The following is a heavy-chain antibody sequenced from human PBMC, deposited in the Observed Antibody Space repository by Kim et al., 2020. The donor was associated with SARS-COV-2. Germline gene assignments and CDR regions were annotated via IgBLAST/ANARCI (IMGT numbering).Heavy chain of an antibody. V-gene: IGHV4-39*01. Sequence: SETLSLTCTVSGGSISSSSYYWGWIRQPPGKGLEWIGSIYYSGSTYYNPSLKSRVTISVDTSKNQFSLKLSSVTAADTAVYYCARHGGGSIVLLVYAAYFDSWGQGTLVTVSS. CDR3: ARHGGGSIVLLVYAAYFDS. CDR1: GGSISSSSYY. J-gene: IGHJ4*02. CDR2: IYYSGST. D-gene: IGHD2-8*02.